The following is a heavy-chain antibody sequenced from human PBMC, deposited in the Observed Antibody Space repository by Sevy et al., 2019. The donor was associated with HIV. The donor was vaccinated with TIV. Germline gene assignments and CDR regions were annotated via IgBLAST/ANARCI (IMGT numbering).Heavy chain of an antibody. CDR1: GFNFNNYV. CDR2: ISANGSVT. D-gene: IGHD3-3*01. CDR3: VKDTPFRRFTLSGMAGAHEYYFDY. J-gene: IGHJ4*02. V-gene: IGHV3-23*02. Sequence: GGSLRLSCAPSGFNFNNYVMTWVRQAPGKGLEWVSTISANGSVTYYSDSVRGNNTSSRDNSRNTVSLQMNSLRVEDTAIYDWVKDTPFRRFTLSGMAGAHEYYFDYWGQGTRVTVSS.